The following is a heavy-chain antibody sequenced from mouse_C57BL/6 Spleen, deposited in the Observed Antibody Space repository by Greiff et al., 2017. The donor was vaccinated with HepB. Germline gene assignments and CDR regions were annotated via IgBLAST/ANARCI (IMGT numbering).Heavy chain of an antibody. J-gene: IGHJ2*01. Sequence: EVQRVESGGGLVKPGGSLKLSCAASGFTFSSYAMSWVRQTPEKRLEWVATISDGGSYTYYPDNVKGRFTIAKDNAKNNLYLQLGNLKSEDTAMYYCARDGTTGCHYFDYWGQGTTLTVSS. CDR2: ISDGGSYT. CDR1: GFTFSSYA. V-gene: IGHV5-4*01. D-gene: IGHD1-1*01. CDR3: ARDGTTGCHYFDY.